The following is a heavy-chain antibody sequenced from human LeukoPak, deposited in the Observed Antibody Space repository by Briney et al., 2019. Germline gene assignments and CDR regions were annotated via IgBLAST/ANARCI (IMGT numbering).Heavy chain of an antibody. CDR1: GGYISSYS. D-gene: IGHD1-7*01. CDR2: NSGST. CDR3: ARGNPITGTRGGKRFDP. J-gene: IGHJ5*02. V-gene: IGHV4-59*12. Sequence: PSETLSLTCTVSGGYISSYSWSWIRQPPGKGLEWIGYNSGSTNYNPSLKSRVTISVDTSKNQFSLKLSSVTAADTAVYYCARGNPITGTRGGKRFDPWGQGTLVTVSS.